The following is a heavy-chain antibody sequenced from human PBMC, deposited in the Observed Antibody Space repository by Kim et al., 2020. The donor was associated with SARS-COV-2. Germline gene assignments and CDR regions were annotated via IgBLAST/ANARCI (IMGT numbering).Heavy chain of an antibody. V-gene: IGHV3-48*02. Sequence: GGSLRLSCAASGFTFSSYSMNWVRQAPGKGLEWVSYISSSSSTIYYADSVKGRFTISRDNAKNSLYLQMNSLRDEDTAVYYCAREAGYYGSGEFDPWGQGTLVTVSS. CDR2: ISSSSSTI. CDR1: GFTFSSYS. D-gene: IGHD3-10*01. CDR3: AREAGYYGSGEFDP. J-gene: IGHJ5*02.